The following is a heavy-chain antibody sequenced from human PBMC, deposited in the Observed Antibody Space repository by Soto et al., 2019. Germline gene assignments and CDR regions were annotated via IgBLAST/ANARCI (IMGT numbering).Heavy chain of an antibody. V-gene: IGHV1-69*08. D-gene: IGHD4-17*01. CDR2: IIPILGIA. CDR1: GGTFSSYT. Sequence: QVQLVQSGAEVKKPGSSVQVSCKASGGTFSSYTISWVRQAPGQGLECMGRIIPILGIAHYAQKCQGRVTITADKSTSTAYMELSSLRSEDTAVYYCERDDDGDSNFDYWGQGTLVTVSS. J-gene: IGHJ4*02. CDR3: ERDDDGDSNFDY.